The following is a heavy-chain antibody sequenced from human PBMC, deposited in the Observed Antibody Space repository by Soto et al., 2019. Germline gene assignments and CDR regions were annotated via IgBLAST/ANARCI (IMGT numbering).Heavy chain of an antibody. CDR1: GGTFSNYA. V-gene: IGHV1-69*13. CDR2: IIPIFRTP. CDR3: ATMIGCYEYYYYGMYV. J-gene: IGHJ6*02. D-gene: IGHD2-21*01. Sequence: SVKVSCKASGGTFSNYAISWVRQAPGQGLEWMGGIIPIFRTPNYAQKFQGRVTLTADESTSTAYMELSSLRSEDTAVYYCATMIGCYEYYYYGMYVWGQGTTVTVSS.